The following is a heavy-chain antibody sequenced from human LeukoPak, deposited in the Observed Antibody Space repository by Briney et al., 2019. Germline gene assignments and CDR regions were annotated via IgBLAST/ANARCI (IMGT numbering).Heavy chain of an antibody. Sequence: SETLSLTCAVYGGSFSGYYWSWIRQPPGKGLEWIGEINHSGSTNYNPSLKSRVTISVDTSKNQFSLKLTSVTAADTAVYYCATLGEYYDSSGYYYNWGQGTLVTVSS. CDR2: INHSGST. V-gene: IGHV4-34*01. D-gene: IGHD3-22*01. CDR3: ATLGEYYDSSGYYYN. CDR1: GGSFSGYY. J-gene: IGHJ4*02.